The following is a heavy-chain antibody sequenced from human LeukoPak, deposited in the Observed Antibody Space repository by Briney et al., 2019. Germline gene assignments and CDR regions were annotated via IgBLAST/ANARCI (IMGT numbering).Heavy chain of an antibody. CDR2: INPNSGGT. Sequence: ASVKVSCKASGYTFTGYYMHWVRQAPGQGLEWMGWINPNSGGTNYAQKFQGRVTTTRDTSIGTAYMELYSLRSDDTAVYYCARVEGDSGYELIDYWGQGTLVTVSS. V-gene: IGHV1-2*02. CDR1: GYTFTGYY. D-gene: IGHD5-12*01. CDR3: ARVEGDSGYELIDY. J-gene: IGHJ4*02.